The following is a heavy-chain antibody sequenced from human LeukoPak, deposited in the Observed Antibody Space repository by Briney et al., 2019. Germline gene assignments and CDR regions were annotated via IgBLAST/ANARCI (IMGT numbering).Heavy chain of an antibody. CDR3: ARAAQDTAMAADY. J-gene: IGHJ4*02. CDR2: INHSGST. D-gene: IGHD5-18*01. V-gene: IGHV4-34*01. Sequence: PSETLSLTCAVYGGSFSGYYWSWIRQPPGKGLEWIGEINHSGSTNYNPSLKSRVTISVDTSKNQFSLKLSSVTAADMAVYYCARAAQDTAMAADYWGQGTLVTVSS. CDR1: GGSFSGYY.